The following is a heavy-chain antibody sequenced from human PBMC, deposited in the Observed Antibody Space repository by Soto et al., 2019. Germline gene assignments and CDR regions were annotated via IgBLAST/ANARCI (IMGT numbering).Heavy chain of an antibody. CDR3: ARSREFDY. CDR2: IFYNGTT. CDR1: GGSLSGATYS. Sequence: TLFFTFGVSGGSLSGATYSWNWIRQPPGKGLEWIGYIFYNGTTYYNPSLKSRVTISIDVSKNQFSLSLRSLTAADSAVYYCARSREFDYWSQGTLVTFS. V-gene: IGHV4-30-2*01. J-gene: IGHJ4*02.